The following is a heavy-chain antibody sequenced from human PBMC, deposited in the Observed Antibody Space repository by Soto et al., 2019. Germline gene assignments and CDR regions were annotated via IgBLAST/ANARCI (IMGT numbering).Heavy chain of an antibody. Sequence: GGSLRLSCAASGFTVSSNYMSWVRQAPGKGLEWVSVIYSGGSTYYADSVKGRFTISRDNSKNTLYLQMNSLRAEDTAVYYCARDYYDSSGYSYWGQGTLVTVSS. J-gene: IGHJ4*02. V-gene: IGHV3-53*01. CDR3: ARDYYDSSGYSY. CDR1: GFTVSSNY. D-gene: IGHD3-22*01. CDR2: IYSGGST.